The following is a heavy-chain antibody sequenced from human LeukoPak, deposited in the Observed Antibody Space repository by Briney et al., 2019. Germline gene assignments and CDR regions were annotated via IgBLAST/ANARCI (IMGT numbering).Heavy chain of an antibody. V-gene: IGHV4-39*01. D-gene: IGHD3-9*01. CDR2: IYYSGST. Sequence: PSETLSLTCTVSGGSISSSSYYGGWVRQPPGKGLEWIESIYYSGSTYYNPSLKSRVTISVDTPKTPFSLKLSSVTAADTAVYYCARHLYDILTGYSEPFDYWGQGTLVTVSS. J-gene: IGHJ4*02. CDR1: GGSISSSSYY. CDR3: ARHLYDILTGYSEPFDY.